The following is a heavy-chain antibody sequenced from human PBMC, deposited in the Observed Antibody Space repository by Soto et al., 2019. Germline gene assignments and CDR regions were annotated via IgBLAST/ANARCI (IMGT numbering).Heavy chain of an antibody. CDR2: LSDDGNNE. CDR1: GFSFSNYV. D-gene: IGHD3-3*01. V-gene: IGHV3-30-3*01. Sequence: GGSLRLSCAASGFSFSNYVMHWVRQAPGRGLEWVAILSDDGNNEYYADSVQGRFTISRDNSKNTLYLQMNSLRAEDTAVYYCARSYNDFWSGYYYYYYYGMDVWGQGTTVTVSS. J-gene: IGHJ6*02. CDR3: ARSYNDFWSGYYYYYYYGMDV.